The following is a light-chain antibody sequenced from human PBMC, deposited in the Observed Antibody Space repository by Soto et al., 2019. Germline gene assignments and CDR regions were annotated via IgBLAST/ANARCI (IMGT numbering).Light chain of an antibody. Sequence: DIQLTQSPSFLSASVGDRVTITCRASQAISIYLAWYQQKPGKAPNLLIYAASTLQTAVPSRFSGSGSGTEFTLTISSLQPEDFATYYCQLLNNYPITFGQGTRLEIK. J-gene: IGKJ5*01. V-gene: IGKV1-9*01. CDR3: QLLNNYPIT. CDR1: QAISIY. CDR2: AAS.